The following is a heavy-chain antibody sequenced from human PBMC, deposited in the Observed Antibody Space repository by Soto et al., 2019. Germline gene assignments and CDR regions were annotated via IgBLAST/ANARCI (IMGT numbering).Heavy chain of an antibody. Sequence: QVQLVESGGGVVQPGRSLRLSCAASGFTFSSYGMHWVRQAPGKGLEWVAVIWYDGSNKYYADSVKGRFTISRDNSKHALYLQMNSVRAEDTAVYYCARDLGYCSGGSCYLYGMDVWGQGTTVTVSS. CDR3: ARDLGYCSGGSCYLYGMDV. CDR2: IWYDGSNK. J-gene: IGHJ6*02. CDR1: GFTFSSYG. D-gene: IGHD2-15*01. V-gene: IGHV3-33*01.